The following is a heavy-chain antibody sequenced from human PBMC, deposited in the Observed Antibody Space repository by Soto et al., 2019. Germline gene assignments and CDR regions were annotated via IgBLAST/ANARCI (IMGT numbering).Heavy chain of an antibody. CDR1: GYTFTGYY. V-gene: IGHV1-2*02. Sequence: GASVKVSCKASGYTFTGYYMHWVRQAPGQGPEWMGWINPNSGGTNYAQKFQGRVTMTRDTSISTAYMELSRLRSEDTAIYYCATDPLDVFNLWGQGTMVTVSS. J-gene: IGHJ3*01. CDR2: INPNSGGT. CDR3: ATDPLDVFNL.